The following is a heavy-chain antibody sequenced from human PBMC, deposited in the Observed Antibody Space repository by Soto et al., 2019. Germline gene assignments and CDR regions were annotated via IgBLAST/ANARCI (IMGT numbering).Heavy chain of an antibody. D-gene: IGHD3-10*01. Sequence: SETLSLTCAVYGGSFSHNYWAWFRQPPGKGLEWIGEISPSGTTKYIPSLKSRGTISVDTSRKQFFLKVTSVSAADTAVYYCATSVWFGTQPEIWGPGTLVTVSS. CDR1: GGSFSHNY. CDR2: ISPSGTT. V-gene: IGHV4-34*01. J-gene: IGHJ4*02. CDR3: ATSVWFGTQPEI.